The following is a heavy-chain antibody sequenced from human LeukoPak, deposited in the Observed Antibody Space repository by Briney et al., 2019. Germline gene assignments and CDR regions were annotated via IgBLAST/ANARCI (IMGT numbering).Heavy chain of an antibody. V-gene: IGHV3-30*18. CDR1: GFTFNRYS. Sequence: GGSLRLSCAASGFTFNRYSMYWVRQAPGKGLEWVAVISYDESSEYYADSVEGRFTISRDNSKNTLYLEMNSLTTEDTAVYFCAKDYCIGYSGPDAFDNWGQGTLVTVSA. D-gene: IGHD2-15*01. CDR2: ISYDESSE. J-gene: IGHJ3*02. CDR3: AKDYCIGYSGPDAFDN.